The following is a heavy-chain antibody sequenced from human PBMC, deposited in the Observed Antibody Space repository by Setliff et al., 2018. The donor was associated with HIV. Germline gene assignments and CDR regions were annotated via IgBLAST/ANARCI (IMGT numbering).Heavy chain of an antibody. CDR1: GYTFTSYG. D-gene: IGHD1-1*01. CDR3: ARRARESTALHSDWNNVLFFDY. V-gene: IGHV1-18*01. Sequence: ASVKVSCKASGYTFTSYGISWVRQAPGQGLEWMGWISAYNGNTNYAQKLQGRVTMTTDTSTSTAYMELRSLRSDDTAVYYCARRARESTALHSDWNNVLFFDYWGQGTLVTVSS. CDR2: ISAYNGNT. J-gene: IGHJ4*02.